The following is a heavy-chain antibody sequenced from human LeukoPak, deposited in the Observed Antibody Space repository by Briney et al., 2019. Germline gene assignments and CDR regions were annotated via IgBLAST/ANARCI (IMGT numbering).Heavy chain of an antibody. CDR3: ARVIWWLSRTGYDAFDI. D-gene: IGHD3-22*01. CDR1: GFTFSSYW. V-gene: IGHV4-39*07. CDR2: IYYSGST. Sequence: GSLRLSCAASGFTFSSYWMSWVRQAPGKGLEWIGSIYYSGSTYYNPSLKSRVTISVDTSKNQFSLKLSSVTAADTAVYYCARVIWWLSRTGYDAFDIWGQGPMVTVSS. J-gene: IGHJ3*02.